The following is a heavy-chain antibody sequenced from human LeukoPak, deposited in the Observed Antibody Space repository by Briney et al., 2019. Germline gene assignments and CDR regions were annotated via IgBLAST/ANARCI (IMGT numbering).Heavy chain of an antibody. CDR2: INPNSGGT. D-gene: IGHD2-21*02. J-gene: IGHJ6*02. Sequence: ASVNVSCKASGYTFTGYYMHWVRQAPGQGLEWMGWINPNSGGTNYAQKFQGRVTMTRDTSISTAYMELGRLRSDDTAGYYCASSSLVTPGSLAKYGMDVWGQGTTVTVSS. CDR3: ASSSLVTPGSLAKYGMDV. CDR1: GYTFTGYY. V-gene: IGHV1-2*02.